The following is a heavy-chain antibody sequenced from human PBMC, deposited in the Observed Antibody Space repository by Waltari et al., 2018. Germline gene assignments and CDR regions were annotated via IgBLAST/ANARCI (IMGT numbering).Heavy chain of an antibody. CDR3: ATRDILGGSQNYYYYGMDV. Sequence: QVQLVESGGGVVQPGRSLRLSCAASSFSLTTYGMHWVRQAPGKGLEWVAFISSDGSYEYYPDAVKGRFTISRDNSKTTVFLQMNSLRDEDTAVYYCATRDILGGSQNYYYYGMDVWGQGTRVTVSS. CDR2: ISSDGSYE. V-gene: IGHV3-30*03. J-gene: IGHJ6*02. CDR1: SFSLTTYG. D-gene: IGHD1-26*01.